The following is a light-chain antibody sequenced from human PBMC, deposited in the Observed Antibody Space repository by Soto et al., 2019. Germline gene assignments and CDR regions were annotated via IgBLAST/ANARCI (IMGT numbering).Light chain of an antibody. CDR3: QQYNNWPIT. J-gene: IGKJ5*01. CDR1: QSVDND. Sequence: EIVMTQSPATLSVSPGDRATLSCRASQSVDNDLAWYQQKPGQPPRLLIYDASTRATGIPARFSGSQSGTEFTLTISSLQSEDFAVYYCQQYNNWPITFGQGTRLEIK. V-gene: IGKV3D-15*01. CDR2: DAS.